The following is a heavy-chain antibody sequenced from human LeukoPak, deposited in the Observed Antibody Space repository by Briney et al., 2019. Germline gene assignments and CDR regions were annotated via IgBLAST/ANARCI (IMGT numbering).Heavy chain of an antibody. V-gene: IGHV4-34*01. J-gene: IGHJ6*02. CDR1: GGSFSGHY. CDR3: ARGDVSAAGTDYYGMDV. D-gene: IGHD6-13*01. CDR2: INHSGST. Sequence: KASETLSLTCAVYGGSFSGHYWSWIRQPPGKGLEWIGEINHSGSTNYNPSLKSRVTISVDTSKNQFSLKLSSVTAADTAVYYCARGDVSAAGTDYYGMDVWGQGTTVTVSS.